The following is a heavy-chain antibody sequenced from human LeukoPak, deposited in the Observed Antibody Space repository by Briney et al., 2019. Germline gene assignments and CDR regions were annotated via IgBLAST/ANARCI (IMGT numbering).Heavy chain of an antibody. CDR3: ARDHGYYDSSGYYPT. CDR2: ISSSSSYI. D-gene: IGHD3-22*01. Sequence: GGSLRLSCAASGFTFSSYSMNWVRQAPGKGLEWVSSISSSSSYIYYADSVKGRFTISRDNAKNSLYLQMNSLRAEDTAVYYCARDHGYYDSSGYYPTWGQGTPVTVSS. V-gene: IGHV3-21*01. CDR1: GFTFSSYS. J-gene: IGHJ4*02.